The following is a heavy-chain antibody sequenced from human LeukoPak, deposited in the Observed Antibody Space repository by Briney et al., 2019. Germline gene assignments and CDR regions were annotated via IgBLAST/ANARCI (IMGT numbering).Heavy chain of an antibody. CDR2: INTDGSVT. CDR3: ARWTYASDGSGY. V-gene: IGHV3-74*01. J-gene: IGHJ4*02. Sequence: PGGSLRLSCAASGFXFSTYWMHWVRRAPGKGLVWVSQINTDGSVTTYADSVKGRFTISRDNAKNTLYLQMNSLRAEDTAVYYCARWTYASDGSGYWGQGTLVTVSS. D-gene: IGHD3-16*01. CDR1: GFXFSTYW.